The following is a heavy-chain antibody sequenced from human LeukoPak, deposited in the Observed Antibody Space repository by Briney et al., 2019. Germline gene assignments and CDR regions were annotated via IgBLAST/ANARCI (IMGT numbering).Heavy chain of an antibody. J-gene: IGHJ4*02. V-gene: IGHV5-51*07. Sequence: GASLKISCTGSGYSFTNYWIGWVHQMPGKGLEGTGIIYHGDSDTRYSPSFQGQVTISADNYISTAYLQWSSLKASDTAMYYCARQAPYYGSGHFDYWGQGTLVTVSS. CDR2: IYHGDSDT. CDR1: GYSFTNYW. D-gene: IGHD3-10*01. CDR3: ARQAPYYGSGHFDY.